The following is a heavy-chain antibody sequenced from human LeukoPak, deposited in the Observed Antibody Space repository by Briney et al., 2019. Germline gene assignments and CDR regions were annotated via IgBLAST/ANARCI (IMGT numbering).Heavy chain of an antibody. Sequence: GGSLRLSCVASGFTFSSYGMHWVRQAPGKGLEWVAFIRYDGSNKYYADSVKGRFTISRDNSKNTLYLQMNSLRAEDTAVYYCAKDLSKGLLYRRGMYYFDYWGQGTLVTVSS. CDR2: IRYDGSNK. V-gene: IGHV3-30*02. J-gene: IGHJ4*02. CDR3: AKDLSKGLLYRRGMYYFDY. CDR1: GFTFSSYG. D-gene: IGHD3-10*01.